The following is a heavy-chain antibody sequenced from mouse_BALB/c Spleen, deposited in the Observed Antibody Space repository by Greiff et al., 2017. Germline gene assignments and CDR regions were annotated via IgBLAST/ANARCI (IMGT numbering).Heavy chain of an antibody. CDR1: GFTFSSYT. CDR2: ISSGGSYT. CDR3: TREVATFDY. Sequence: DVMLVESGGGLVKPGGSLKLSCAASGFTFSSYTMSWVRQTPEKRLEWVATISSGGSYTYYPDSVKGRFTISRDNAKNTLYLQMSSLKSEDTAMYYCTREVATFDYWGQGTTLTVSS. J-gene: IGHJ2*01. D-gene: IGHD1-1*02. V-gene: IGHV5-6-4*01.